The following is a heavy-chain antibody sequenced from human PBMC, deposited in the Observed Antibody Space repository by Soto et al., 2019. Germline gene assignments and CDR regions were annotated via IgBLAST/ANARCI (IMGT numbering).Heavy chain of an antibody. J-gene: IGHJ6*03. D-gene: IGHD6-13*01. CDR3: VSGYSSSYRTYYYYMDV. CDR1: GGTFSSYT. CDR2: IIPILGIA. Sequence: ASVKVSCKASGGTFSSYTISWVRQAPGQGLEWMGRIIPILGIANYAQKFQGRVTITADKSTSTAYMELSSLRSEDTAVYYCVSGYSSSYRTYYYYMDVWGKGTTVTVSS. V-gene: IGHV1-69*02.